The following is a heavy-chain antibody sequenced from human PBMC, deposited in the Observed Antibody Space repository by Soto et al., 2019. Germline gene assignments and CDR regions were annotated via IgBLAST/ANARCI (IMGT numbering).Heavy chain of an antibody. V-gene: IGHV1-18*01. CDR3: SRCIMVGGWFDPNYYHGMDV. J-gene: IGHJ6*02. D-gene: IGHD6-19*01. Sequence: QVQLVQSGAEVKKPGASVTVSCKTSGYTFSNYGINWVRQAPGQGLEWMGWISGYNGNTNYAQTVQGRVTMTTDTSTGTVYMELRSLKSDDTAIYYCSRCIMVGGWFDPNYYHGMDVWGQGTTVTVSS. CDR1: GYTFSNYG. CDR2: ISGYNGNT.